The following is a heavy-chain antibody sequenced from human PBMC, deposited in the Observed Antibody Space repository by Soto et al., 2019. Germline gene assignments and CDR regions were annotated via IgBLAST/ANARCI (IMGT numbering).Heavy chain of an antibody. CDR3: AGAYNWNTVVRS. Sequence: SETLSLTCTVSGGSISSYYWSWIRQPPGKGLEWIGYIYYSGSTNYNPSLKSRVTISVDTSKNQFSLKLSSVTAADTAVYYCAGAYNWNTVVRSWGQGTLVTVSS. D-gene: IGHD1-1*01. J-gene: IGHJ4*02. V-gene: IGHV4-59*01. CDR1: GGSISSYY. CDR2: IYYSGST.